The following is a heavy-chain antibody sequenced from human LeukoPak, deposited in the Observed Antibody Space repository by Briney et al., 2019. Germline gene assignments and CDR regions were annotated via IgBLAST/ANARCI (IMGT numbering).Heavy chain of an antibody. CDR1: GFTFSSYS. V-gene: IGHV3-21*01. D-gene: IGHD6-13*01. Sequence: GGSLRLSCAASGFTFSSYSMNWVRQAPGKGLEWVSSISSSSSYIYYADSMKGRFTISRDNAKNSLYLQMNSLRAEDTAVYYCARGSIAAVPFDYWGQGTLVTVSS. CDR2: ISSSSSYI. J-gene: IGHJ4*02. CDR3: ARGSIAAVPFDY.